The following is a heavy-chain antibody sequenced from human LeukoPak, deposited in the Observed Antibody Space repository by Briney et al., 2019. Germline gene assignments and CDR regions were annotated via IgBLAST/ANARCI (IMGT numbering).Heavy chain of an antibody. CDR2: IIPILGIA. J-gene: IGHJ6*02. CDR3: ARVPPIQGYYGMDV. CDR1: GGTFSSYA. V-gene: IGHV1-69*04. Sequence: ASVKVSCKASGGTFSSYAISWVRQAPGQGLEWMGRIIPILGIANYAQKFQGRVTITADKSTSTAYMELSSLRSEDTAVYYCARVPPIQGYYGMDVWGQGTTVTVSS.